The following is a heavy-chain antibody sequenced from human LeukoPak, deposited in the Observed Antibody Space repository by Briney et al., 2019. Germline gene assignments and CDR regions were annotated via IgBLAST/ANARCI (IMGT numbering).Heavy chain of an antibody. V-gene: IGHV1-46*01. Sequence: ASVKVSCKASGYTFTSYYMHWVRQAPGQGLERMGIINPSGGSTSYAQKFQGRVTMTRDTSTSTVYMELSSLRSEDTAVYYCAREILGEYYYYYYGMDVWGQGTTVTVSS. CDR2: INPSGGST. J-gene: IGHJ6*02. CDR3: AREILGEYYYYYYGMDV. D-gene: IGHD1-26*01. CDR1: GYTFTSYY.